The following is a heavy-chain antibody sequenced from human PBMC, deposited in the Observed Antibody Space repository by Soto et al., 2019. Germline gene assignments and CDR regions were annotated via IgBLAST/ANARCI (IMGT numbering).Heavy chain of an antibody. CDR1: GFTVSSNY. Sequence: GSLSLSCAASGFTVSSNYMSWVRQAPGKGLEWVSVIYSGGSTYYADSVKGRFTISRDNSKNTLYLQMNSLRAEDTAVYYCARVTTKYYYYMDVWGKGTTVTVSS. D-gene: IGHD3-22*01. V-gene: IGHV3-66*01. CDR3: ARVTTKYYYYMDV. J-gene: IGHJ6*03. CDR2: IYSGGST.